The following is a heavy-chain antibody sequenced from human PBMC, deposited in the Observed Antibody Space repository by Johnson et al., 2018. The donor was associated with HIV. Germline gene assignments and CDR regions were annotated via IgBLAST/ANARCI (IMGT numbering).Heavy chain of an antibody. J-gene: IGHJ3*02. CDR3: AKGSAEGAFDI. CDR1: GFTFSSYG. CDR2: IRDDGSNR. V-gene: IGHV3-30*02. Sequence: QVQLVESGGGVVQPGGSLRLSCAASGFTFSSYGMHWVRQAPGKGLEWVAFIRDDGSNRYYADSVKGRFTISRDNSKNTLYLQMNSRRTEDTAGCYCAKGSAEGAFDIWGQGTMVTVSS.